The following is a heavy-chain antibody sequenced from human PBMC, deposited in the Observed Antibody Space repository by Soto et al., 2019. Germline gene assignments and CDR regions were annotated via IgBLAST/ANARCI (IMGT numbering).Heavy chain of an antibody. CDR3: AKGKCEYDFWCGYCNNWFDL. Sequence: SETLSLTCTVSGVSIISYYWSWIRQPPGKGLEWIGYIYYSGSTNYNPSLKSRVTISVDTSKNQFSLKLSSVTAADTAVYYCAKGKCEYDFWCGYCNNWFDLCGQGTLVIVSS. V-gene: IGHV4-59*01. CDR1: GVSIISYY. CDR2: IYYSGST. D-gene: IGHD3-3*01. J-gene: IGHJ5*02.